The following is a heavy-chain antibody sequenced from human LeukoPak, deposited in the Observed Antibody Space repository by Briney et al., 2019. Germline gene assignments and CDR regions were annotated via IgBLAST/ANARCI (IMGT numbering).Heavy chain of an antibody. D-gene: IGHD6-13*01. V-gene: IGHV4-31*03. CDR1: GGSISSGGYY. J-gene: IGHJ5*02. Sequence: SETLSLTCTVSGGSISSGGYYWSWIRQHPGKGLEWIGSIYYSGSTNYNPSLQGRVTISLDTSRNQFSLKLSSMTAADTAVYYCARRPSGSWYGGWFDPWGQGTLVTVSS. CDR2: IYYSGST. CDR3: ARRPSGSWYGGWFDP.